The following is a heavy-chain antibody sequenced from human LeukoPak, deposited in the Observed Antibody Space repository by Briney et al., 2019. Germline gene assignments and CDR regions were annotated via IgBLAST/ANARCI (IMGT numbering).Heavy chain of an antibody. J-gene: IGHJ4*02. V-gene: IGHV1-18*01. CDR2: ISAYNGNT. CDR1: GYTFTSYG. Sequence: ASVKVSCKASGYTFTSYGISWVRQAPGQGLEWMGWISAYNGNTNYAQKLQGRVTMTTDTSTSTAYMELRSLRSDDTAVYYCARGGENYDFWSGYFPLNWGQGTLVTVSS. D-gene: IGHD3-3*01. CDR3: ARGGENYDFWSGYFPLN.